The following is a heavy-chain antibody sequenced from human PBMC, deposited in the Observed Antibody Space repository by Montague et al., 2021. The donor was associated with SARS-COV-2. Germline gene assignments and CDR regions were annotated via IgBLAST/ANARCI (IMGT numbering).Heavy chain of an antibody. Sequence: PALVKPTQTLTLTCTFSGFSLSTSGMCVSWIRQPPGRALEWLALIDWDDDKYYSTSLKTRLTISKDTSKNQVVLTMTNMDPVDTAAYYCARGRYGGNRGYYFDYWGQGTLVTVSS. J-gene: IGHJ4*02. D-gene: IGHD4-23*01. CDR3: ARGRYGGNRGYYFDY. CDR1: GFSLSTSGMC. CDR2: IDWDDDK. V-gene: IGHV2-70*01.